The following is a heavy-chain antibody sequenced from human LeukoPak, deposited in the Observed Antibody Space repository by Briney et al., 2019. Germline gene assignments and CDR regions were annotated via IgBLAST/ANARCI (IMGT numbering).Heavy chain of an antibody. V-gene: IGHV3-23*01. CDR1: GFTFSDYA. CDR2: ISSSSSYI. CDR3: ANGGIAARPDDSSGFASNFDY. J-gene: IGHJ4*02. D-gene: IGHD6-6*01. Sequence: PGGSLRLSCIPSGFTFSDYAMNWVRQAPGKGLEWVSSISSSSSYIYYADSVKGRFTISRDNSKNTLYLQMNSLRAEDTAVYYCANGGIAARPDDSSGFASNFDYWGQGTLVTVSS.